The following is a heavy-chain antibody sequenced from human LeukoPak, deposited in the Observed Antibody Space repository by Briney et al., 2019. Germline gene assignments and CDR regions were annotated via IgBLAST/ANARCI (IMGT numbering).Heavy chain of an antibody. CDR3: AREASTMIVAPTDAFDI. CDR2: ISAYNGNT. D-gene: IGHD3-22*01. J-gene: IGHJ3*02. CDR1: GYTFTSYG. Sequence: ASVKVSCKASGYTFTSYGISWVRQAPGQGLEWVAWISAYNGNTNYAQKLQGRVTMTTDTSTSTAYMELRSLRSDDTAVYYCAREASTMIVAPTDAFDIWGQGTMVTVSS. V-gene: IGHV1-18*01.